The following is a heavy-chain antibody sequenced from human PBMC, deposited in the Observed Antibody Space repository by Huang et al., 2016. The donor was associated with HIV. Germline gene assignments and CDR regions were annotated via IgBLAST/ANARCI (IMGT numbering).Heavy chain of an antibody. Sequence: EVQLVESGGGLVQPGGSLRLSCAASGFTFSSYWMHWVRQVPGQGLGWGSHIKSEGSSTSYADSVKGRFTISRDNAKNTRYLQMNSLRAEDTAVYYCARGSRQGKYYYGAGTAYWGQGTLVTVSS. J-gene: IGHJ4*02. V-gene: IGHV3-74*01. CDR1: GFTFSSYW. CDR2: IKSEGSST. D-gene: IGHD3-10*01. CDR3: ARGSRQGKYYYGAGTAY.